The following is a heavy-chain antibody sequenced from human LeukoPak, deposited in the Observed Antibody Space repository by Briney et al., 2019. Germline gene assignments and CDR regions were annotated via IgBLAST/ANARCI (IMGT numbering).Heavy chain of an antibody. CDR1: GFTFINYA. CDR2: ISGNSYTT. J-gene: IGHJ4*02. CDR3: AKQRGDYADFGDY. D-gene: IGHD4-17*01. Sequence: GGSLRLPCAASGFTFINYAMSWVRQAPGKGLEWVSAISGNSYTTSYADAVKGRFTVSRDNSKNTLYLQMNSLRADDTAVYYCAKQRGDYADFGDYWGQGTLVTVSS. V-gene: IGHV3-23*01.